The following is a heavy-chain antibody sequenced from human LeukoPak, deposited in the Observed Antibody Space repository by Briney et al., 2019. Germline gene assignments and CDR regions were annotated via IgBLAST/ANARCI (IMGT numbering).Heavy chain of an antibody. D-gene: IGHD1-26*01. CDR3: ARASGSYWWFDS. CDR1: GYTFTGYY. Sequence: ASVKVSCTASGYTFTGYYMHWVRQAPGQGLEWMGWINPNSGGTNYAQKFQGRVTMTRDTSISTAYMELSRLRSDDTAVYYCARASGSYWWFDSWGQGTLVTVSS. V-gene: IGHV1-2*02. J-gene: IGHJ5*01. CDR2: INPNSGGT.